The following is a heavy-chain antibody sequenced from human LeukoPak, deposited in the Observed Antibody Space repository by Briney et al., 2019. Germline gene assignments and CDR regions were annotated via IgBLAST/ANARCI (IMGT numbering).Heavy chain of an antibody. V-gene: IGHV1-2*02. D-gene: IGHD4-17*01. CDR3: ARALYGDYGWFDP. CDR2: INPNSGGT. CDR1: GYTFTGYY. Sequence: ASVKVSCKASGYTFTGYYMHWVRQAPGQGLEWMGWINPNSGGTNYAQKFQGRVTMTRDTSISTAYMELSRLRSDDTAVYYCARALYGDYGWFDPWGQGTLVTVSS. J-gene: IGHJ5*02.